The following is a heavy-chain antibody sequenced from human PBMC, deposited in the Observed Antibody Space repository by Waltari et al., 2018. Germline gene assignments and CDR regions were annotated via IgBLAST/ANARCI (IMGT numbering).Heavy chain of an antibody. CDR3: ALDFHRSGYYGHHY. CDR1: GFSLSNARMG. Sequence: QVTLKASGPVLVKPTATLTLTCTVPGFSLSNARMGVSCIRQPPGKALEWLAHIFSNDEKAYSTTLKSRLTISKDTSKSQVVLTMTNMDPVDTATYYCALDFHRSGYYGHHYWGQGTLVTVSS. J-gene: IGHJ4*02. D-gene: IGHD3-22*01. CDR2: IFSNDEK. V-gene: IGHV2-26*01.